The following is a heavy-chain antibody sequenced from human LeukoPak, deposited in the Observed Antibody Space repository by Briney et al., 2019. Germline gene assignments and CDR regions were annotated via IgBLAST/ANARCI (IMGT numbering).Heavy chain of an antibody. V-gene: IGHV1-2*02. D-gene: IGHD4-17*01. J-gene: IGHJ6*03. CDR2: INPNSGGT. Sequence: ASVKLSCKASGYTFTGYYMHWVRQAPGQGLEWMGWINPNSGGTNYAQKFQGRVTMTRDASISTAYMELSRLRSDDTAVYYCARGPIYGDYYYYYMDVWGKGTTVTVSS. CDR3: ARGPIYGDYYYYYMDV. CDR1: GYTFTGYY.